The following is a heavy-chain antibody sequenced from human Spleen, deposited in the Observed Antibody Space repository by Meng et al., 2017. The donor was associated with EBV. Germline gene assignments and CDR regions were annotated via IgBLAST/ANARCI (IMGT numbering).Heavy chain of an antibody. Sequence: QVQLVQYGAEVKKPGASVKVACKASGYMFTSYGISWVRQAPGQGLEWMGSISTNSGNTNYAKRLQGRVTMTIDRSTSTAYVELRSLTSDDTAVYYCARGQGIPWPFWGQGTLVTVSS. CDR2: ISTNSGNT. CDR1: GYMFTSYG. CDR3: ARGQGIPWPF. D-gene: IGHD2-21*01. V-gene: IGHV1-18*01. J-gene: IGHJ4*02.